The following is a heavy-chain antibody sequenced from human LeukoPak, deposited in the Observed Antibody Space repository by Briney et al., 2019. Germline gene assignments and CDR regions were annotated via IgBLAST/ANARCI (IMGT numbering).Heavy chain of an antibody. Sequence: GGSLRLSCAASGLTFSSFWMSWVRQAPGKGLEWVANIKRDGSEKYYADSVKGRFTISRDNSKNTLYLQMNSLRAEDTAVYYCARDGAGSGSYYTDWGQGTLVTVSS. CDR1: GLTFSSFW. D-gene: IGHD3-10*01. V-gene: IGHV3-7*01. J-gene: IGHJ4*02. CDR2: IKRDGSEK. CDR3: ARDGAGSGSYYTD.